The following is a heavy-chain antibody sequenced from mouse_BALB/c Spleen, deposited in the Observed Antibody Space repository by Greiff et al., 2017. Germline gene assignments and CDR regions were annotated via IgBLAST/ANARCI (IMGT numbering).Heavy chain of an antibody. CDR1: GFTFSSYG. CDR2: ISSGGSYT. V-gene: IGHV5-6*02. Sequence: DVKLVESGGDLVKPGGSLKLSCAASGFTFSSYGMSWVRQTPDKRLEWVATISSGGSYTYYPDSVKGRFTISRDNAKNTLYLQMSSLKSEDTAMYYCARQGYYPFYYAMDYWGQGTSVTVSS. CDR3: ARQGYYPFYYAMDY. J-gene: IGHJ4*01. D-gene: IGHD2-3*01.